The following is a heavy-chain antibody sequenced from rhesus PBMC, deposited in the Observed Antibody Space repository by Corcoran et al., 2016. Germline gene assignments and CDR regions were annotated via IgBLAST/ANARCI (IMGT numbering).Heavy chain of an antibody. V-gene: IGHV4-143*01. J-gene: IGHJ4*01. CDR2: IFGNSAST. D-gene: IGHD1-44*01. CDR1: GGPISGYYY. CDR3: ARLGWEPRT. Sequence: QVQLPESGPGLVKPSAPLSLTCTVSGGPISGYYYWSWIRQPPGKGLGGIGGIFGNSASTNYNPSLKSRVTISKDTSKNQFSLKLSSVTAADTAVYYCARLGWEPRTWGQGVLVTVSS.